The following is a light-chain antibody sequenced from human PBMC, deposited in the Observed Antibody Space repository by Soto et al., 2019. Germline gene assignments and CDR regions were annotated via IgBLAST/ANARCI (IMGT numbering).Light chain of an antibody. Sequence: DIQMTQSPSTLSASVGDRVTITCRASQSISSWLAWYQQKPGKAPKLLIYGASSLEIGVPSRFSGSGSVTEFSLTIDSLQPDDFATYYCQQYSSSSPTFGQGTKLEIK. CDR1: QSISSW. V-gene: IGKV1-5*01. CDR3: QQYSSSSPT. J-gene: IGKJ2*01. CDR2: GAS.